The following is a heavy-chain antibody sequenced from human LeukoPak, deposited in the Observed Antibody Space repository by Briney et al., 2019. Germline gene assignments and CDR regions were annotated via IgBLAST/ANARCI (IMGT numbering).Heavy chain of an antibody. CDR3: ARDWEMAGSFDY. D-gene: IGHD6-19*01. CDR2: ISPNNGDT. CDR1: GYTFTNYG. J-gene: IGHJ4*02. V-gene: IGHV1-18*01. Sequence: ASVKVSCKASGYTFTNYGITWVRQAPGQGLEWMGWISPNNGDTNYAQKFQGRVTMTRDTSTSTVYMELSSLRSEDTAVYYCARDWEMAGSFDYWGQGTLVTVSS.